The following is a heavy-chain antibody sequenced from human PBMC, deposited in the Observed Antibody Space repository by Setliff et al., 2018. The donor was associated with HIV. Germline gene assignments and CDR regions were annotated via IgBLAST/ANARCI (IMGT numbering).Heavy chain of an antibody. D-gene: IGHD3-22*01. J-gene: IGHJ4*02. V-gene: IGHV4-39*07. CDR2: IYYTESTNYTPSIKST. CDR1: GGSISSSSYY. Sequence: PSETLSLTCTVSGGSISSSSYYWGWIRQPPGKGLEWIGSIYYTESTNYTPSIKSTNYNPSLKSRVTVSLDTSQNQFSLNLSSVTAADTALYYCASLFHDTSAPWLYYFDYWGQGTLVTV. CDR3: ASLFHDTSAPWLYYFDY.